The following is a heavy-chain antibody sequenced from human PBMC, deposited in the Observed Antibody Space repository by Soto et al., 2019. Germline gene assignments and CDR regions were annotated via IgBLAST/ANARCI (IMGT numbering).Heavy chain of an antibody. CDR3: ARKLGAAAGYYYYYYYGMDV. V-gene: IGHV4-61*01. CDR1: GGSVSSGSYY. Sequence: SETLSLTCTVSGGSVSSGSYYWSWIRQPPGKGLEWIGYIYYSGSTNYNPSLKSRVTISVDTSKNQFSLKLSSVTAADTAVYYCARKLGAAAGYYYYYYYGMDVWGQGTTVTVSS. CDR2: IYYSGST. D-gene: IGHD6-13*01. J-gene: IGHJ6*02.